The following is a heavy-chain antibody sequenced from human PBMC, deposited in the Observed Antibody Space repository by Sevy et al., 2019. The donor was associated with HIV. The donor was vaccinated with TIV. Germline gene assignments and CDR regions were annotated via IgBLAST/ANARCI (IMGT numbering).Heavy chain of an antibody. CDR1: GVTFSDSA. Sequence: GGSLRLSCAASGVTFSDSAVYWVRQASGKGLEWVGLIRTKLNDYATVYAASVKGRFTISRDDSKNTAYLQMDSVTTEDTAIYYCTTCYHSDVGPWVQGTLVSFSS. D-gene: IGHD2-2*01. CDR3: TTCYHSDVGP. CDR2: IRTKLNDYAT. J-gene: IGHJ5*02. V-gene: IGHV3-73*01.